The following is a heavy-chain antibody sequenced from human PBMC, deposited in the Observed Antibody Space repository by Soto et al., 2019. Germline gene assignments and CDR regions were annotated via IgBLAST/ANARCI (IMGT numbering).Heavy chain of an antibody. D-gene: IGHD4-4*01. CDR2: ISTDGTST. CDR1: GFTFSGYW. V-gene: IGHV3-74*01. CDR3: GRGNSLAY. J-gene: IGHJ4*02. Sequence: EVQLVESGGALVQPGGSLKLSCAASGFTFSGYWMHWVRQAPGKGLVWVSRISTDGTSTSYADSVKGRFTISRDNTENTLYLQLNGLRAEDTAVNYCGRGNSLAYWGQGTLVTVSS.